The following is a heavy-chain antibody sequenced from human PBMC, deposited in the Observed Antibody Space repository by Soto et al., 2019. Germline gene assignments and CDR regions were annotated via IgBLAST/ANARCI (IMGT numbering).Heavy chain of an antibody. V-gene: IGHV3-23*01. CDR1: GFTFSSYA. CDR3: AKEEVIRFLEWLLPGDY. D-gene: IGHD3-3*01. Sequence: EVQLLESGGGLVQPGGSLRLSCAASGFTFSSYAMSWVRQAPGKGLEWVSAISGSGGSTYYADSVKGRFTICRDNSKNTLYLQMNSLRAEDTAVYYCAKEEVIRFLEWLLPGDYWGQGTLVTVSS. CDR2: ISGSGGST. J-gene: IGHJ4*02.